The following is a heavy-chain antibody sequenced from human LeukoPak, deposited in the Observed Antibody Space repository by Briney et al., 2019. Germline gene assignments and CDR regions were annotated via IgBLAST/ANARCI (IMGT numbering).Heavy chain of an antibody. V-gene: IGHV3-33*01. Sequence: PGRSLRLSCAASGFTFSSYGMHWVRQAPGKGLEWVAVIWYDGSNKYYADSVKGRFTISRDNSKNTLYLQMNSLRAEDTAVYYCARSDLSYWYFDLWGRGTLVTVSS. CDR3: ARSDLSYWYFDL. J-gene: IGHJ2*01. CDR2: IWYDGSNK. CDR1: GFTFSSYG. D-gene: IGHD2-15*01.